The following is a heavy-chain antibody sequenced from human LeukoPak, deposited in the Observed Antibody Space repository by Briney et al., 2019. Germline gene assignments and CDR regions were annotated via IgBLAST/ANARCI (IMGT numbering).Heavy chain of an antibody. D-gene: IGHD3-22*01. CDR2: ISAYNGNT. V-gene: IGHV1-18*01. J-gene: IGHJ3*02. CDR3: ARVHKYYYGSSGQRGAFDI. CDR1: GYTFTSYG. Sequence: ASVKVSCKASGYTFTSYGISWVRQAPGQGLEWMGWISAYNGNTNYAQKLQGRVTMTTDTSTSTAYMELRSLRSDDTAVYYCARVHKYYYGSSGQRGAFDIWGQGTMVTVSS.